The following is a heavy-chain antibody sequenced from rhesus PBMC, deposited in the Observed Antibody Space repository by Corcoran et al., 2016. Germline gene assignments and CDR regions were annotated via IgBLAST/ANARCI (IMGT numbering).Heavy chain of an antibody. CDR2: ISGSSGST. CDR1: GYSISSGYG. V-gene: IGHV4-127*01. D-gene: IGHD3-16*01. J-gene: IGHJ4*01. CDR3: ARDLTSGSYYFDY. Sequence: QLQLQESGPGLVKPSETLSLTCAVSGYSISSGYGWSWIRQPPGKGLEWIGYISGSSGSTYYNPSLKSRVTISTDTSKNQFSLKLSSVTAADTAVYYCARDLTSGSYYFDYWGQGVLVTVSS.